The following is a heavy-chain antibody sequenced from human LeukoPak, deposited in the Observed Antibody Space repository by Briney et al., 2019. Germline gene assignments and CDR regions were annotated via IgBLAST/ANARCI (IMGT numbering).Heavy chain of an antibody. J-gene: IGHJ3*02. Sequence: ASVKVSCKVSGYTLTELSMHWVRPAPGKGLEWVGGFDPEDGETIYAQKFQGRVTMTRNTSISTAYMELSSLRSEDTAVYYCARDCSGGTCKNGGGYDAFDIWGQGTMVTVSS. CDR2: FDPEDGET. CDR3: ARDCSGGTCKNGGGYDAFDI. D-gene: IGHD2-15*01. CDR1: GYTLTELS. V-gene: IGHV1-24*01.